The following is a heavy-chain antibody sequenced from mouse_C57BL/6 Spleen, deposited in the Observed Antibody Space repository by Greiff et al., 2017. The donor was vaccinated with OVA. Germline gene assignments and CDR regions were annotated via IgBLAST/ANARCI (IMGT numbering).Heavy chain of an antibody. V-gene: IGHV5-6*01. J-gene: IGHJ4*01. CDR2: ISSGGSYT. CDR3: ARLYDYYSMDY. Sequence: EVKVVESGGDLVKPGGSLKLSCAASGFTFSSYGMSWVRQTPDKRLEWVATISSGGSYTYYPDSVKGRFTISRDNAKNTLYLQMSSLKSEDTAMYYCARLYDYYSMDYWGQGTSVTVSS. D-gene: IGHD2-12*01. CDR1: GFTFSSYG.